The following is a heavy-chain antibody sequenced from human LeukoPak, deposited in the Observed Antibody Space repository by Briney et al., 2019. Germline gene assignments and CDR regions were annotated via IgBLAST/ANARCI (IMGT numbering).Heavy chain of an antibody. CDR3: ARDGVSSGWPLDF. J-gene: IGHJ4*02. CDR2: LSYDGKNV. V-gene: IGHV3-30*03. Sequence: SGRSLRLSCAASGFTFSMNGMHWVRQAPGKGPEWVAVLSYDGKNVGYADSVKGRSTISRDNSKNTLYLQMNSLRPGDTAVYYCARDGVSSGWPLDFWGQGTLVTVSS. CDR1: GFTFSMNG. D-gene: IGHD6-19*01.